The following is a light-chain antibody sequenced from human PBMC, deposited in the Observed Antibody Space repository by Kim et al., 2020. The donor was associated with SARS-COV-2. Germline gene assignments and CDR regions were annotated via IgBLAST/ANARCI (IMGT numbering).Light chain of an antibody. CDR3: QAWDSVTGV. CDR2: QDS. V-gene: IGLV3-1*01. J-gene: IGLJ3*02. Sequence: SYELTQPPSVSVSPGQTASITCSGDKLGDKYACWYQQKPGQSPVLVIYQDSKRPSGIPERFSGSNSGNTATPTISGTQAMDEADYYCQAWDSVTGVFGGGTQLTVL. CDR1: KLGDKY.